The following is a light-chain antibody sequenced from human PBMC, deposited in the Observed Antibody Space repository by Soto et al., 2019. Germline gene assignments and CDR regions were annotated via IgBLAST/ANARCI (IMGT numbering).Light chain of an antibody. V-gene: IGKV1-27*01. CDR1: QGIAPY. CDR3: QKYNSAPLT. CDR2: ATS. Sequence: DVQMTQSPSSLSAFVGDRVTITCRASQGIAPYLAWFQQKPGKVPKLLIYATSTLQSGVPYRFSGRGSGTHFTLTINSLQPEDVGTYYCQKYNSAPLTFGGGTKVEIK. J-gene: IGKJ4*01.